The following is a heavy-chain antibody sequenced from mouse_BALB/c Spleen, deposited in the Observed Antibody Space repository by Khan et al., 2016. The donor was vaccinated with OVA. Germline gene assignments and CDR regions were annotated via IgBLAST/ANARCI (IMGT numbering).Heavy chain of an antibody. V-gene: IGHV2-6-5*01. CDR3: EKGVWSYYYAIDY. J-gene: IGHJ4*01. D-gene: IGHD2-10*02. Sequence: QVQLKESGPGLVAPSQSLSITCTVSGFSLTDYGVSWIRQPPGKGLEWLGVIWGGGSTYYNSALKSRLSISKDNSKCQVFLKMNSLQTDDTAMYYCEKGVWSYYYAIDYWGQGTSVTVSS. CDR2: IWGGGST. CDR1: GFSLTDYG.